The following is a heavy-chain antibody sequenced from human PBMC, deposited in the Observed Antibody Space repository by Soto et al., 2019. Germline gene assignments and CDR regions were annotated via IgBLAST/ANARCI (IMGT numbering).Heavy chain of an antibody. Sequence: QVQLVQSGAEVKKPGASVKVSCKASGYTFTSYGISWVRQAPGQGLEWMGWISAYNGNTNYARKLQGRVTMTTDTSTSTAYMELRSLRSDHTAVYYCARDLLYDFWSGPYNWFDPWGQGTLVTVSS. CDR1: GYTFTSYG. J-gene: IGHJ5*02. D-gene: IGHD3-3*01. V-gene: IGHV1-18*01. CDR3: ARDLLYDFWSGPYNWFDP. CDR2: ISAYNGNT.